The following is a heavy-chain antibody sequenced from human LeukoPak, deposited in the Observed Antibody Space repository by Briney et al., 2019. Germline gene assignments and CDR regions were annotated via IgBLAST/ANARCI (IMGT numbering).Heavy chain of an antibody. J-gene: IGHJ4*02. V-gene: IGHV3-7*02. Sequence: PGGSLRLSCAASGFTFSSYWMSWVRQAPGKGLEWVANIKDDGSERYYVDSVKGRFTISRDNAKNSLYLQMNSLRAEDTAVYYCASSGIVAVPGTDYFDYWGQGTLVTVSS. CDR1: GFTFSSYW. CDR2: IKDDGSER. CDR3: ASSGIVAVPGTDYFDY. D-gene: IGHD6-19*01.